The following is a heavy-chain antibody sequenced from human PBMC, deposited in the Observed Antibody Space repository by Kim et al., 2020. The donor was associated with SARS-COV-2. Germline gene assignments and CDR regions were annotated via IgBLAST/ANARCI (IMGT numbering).Heavy chain of an antibody. CDR3: AREGYYYDSSAYNGVDY. V-gene: IGHV4-34*01. Sequence: SETLSLTCAVYGGSFSGYYWSWIRQPPGKGLEWIGEINHSGSTNYNPSLKSRVTISVDTSKNQFSLKLSSVTAADTAVYYCAREGYYYDSSAYNGVDYWG. CDR1: GGSFSGYY. J-gene: IGHJ4*01. D-gene: IGHD3-22*01. CDR2: INHSGST.